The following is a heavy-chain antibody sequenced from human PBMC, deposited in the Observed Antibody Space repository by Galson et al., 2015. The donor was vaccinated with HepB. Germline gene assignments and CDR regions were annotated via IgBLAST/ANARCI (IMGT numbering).Heavy chain of an antibody. V-gene: IGHV3-15*01. CDR1: GFTFSNAW. CDR2: IKSKTDGGTT. D-gene: IGHD3-9*01. J-gene: IGHJ6*02. CDR3: TTGPSLTGYYDRYYYYGMDV. Sequence: SLRLSCAASGFTFSNAWMSWVRQAPGKGLEWVGRIKSKTDGGTTDYAAPVKGRFTISRDDSKNTLYLQMNSLKTEDTAVYYCTTGPSLTGYYDRYYYYGMDVWGQGTTVTVSS.